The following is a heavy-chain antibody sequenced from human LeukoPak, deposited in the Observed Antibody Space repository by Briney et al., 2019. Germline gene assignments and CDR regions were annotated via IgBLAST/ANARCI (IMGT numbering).Heavy chain of an antibody. Sequence: GGSLRLSCAASGFTFSSFDMHWVRQPPGQGLEWVSTIGTASDTYYPGSAEGRFTLSRDNAKNSLYLQMNSLTAGDTAVYYCARGPPRGKYYYMDVWGKGTTVTVSS. CDR2: IGTASDT. D-gene: IGHD1-1*01. CDR3: ARGPPRGKYYYMDV. J-gene: IGHJ6*03. V-gene: IGHV3-13*01. CDR1: GFTFSSFD.